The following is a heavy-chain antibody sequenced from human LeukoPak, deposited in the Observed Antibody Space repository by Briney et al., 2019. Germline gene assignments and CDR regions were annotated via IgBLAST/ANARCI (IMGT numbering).Heavy chain of an antibody. Sequence: PGGSLRLSCVASGFTFSSYAMSWVRQAPGKGLEWVSAISGSGGSTYYADSVKGRFTISRDNSKNTLYLQMNSLRAEDTAVYYCAKGETYYDILTGYYYPDAFDIWGQGTMVTVSS. CDR2: ISGSGGST. CDR3: AKGETYYDILTGYYYPDAFDI. J-gene: IGHJ3*02. D-gene: IGHD3-9*01. V-gene: IGHV3-23*01. CDR1: GFTFSSYA.